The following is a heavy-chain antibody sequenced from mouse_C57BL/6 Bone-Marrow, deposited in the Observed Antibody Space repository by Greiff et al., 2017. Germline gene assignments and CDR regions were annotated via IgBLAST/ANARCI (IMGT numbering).Heavy chain of an antibody. CDR2: ILPSIGRT. D-gene: IGHD1-1*01. CDR3: ARGGFYYGSSYAMDY. CDR1: DSEVFPIAY. V-gene: IGHV15-2*01. Sequence: QVHVKQSGSELRSPGSSVKLSCKDFDSEVFPIAYMSWVRQKPGHGFEWIGGILPSIGRTIYGEKFEDKATLDADTLSNTAYLELNSLTSEDSAIYYCARGGFYYGSSYAMDYWGQGTSVTVSS. J-gene: IGHJ4*01.